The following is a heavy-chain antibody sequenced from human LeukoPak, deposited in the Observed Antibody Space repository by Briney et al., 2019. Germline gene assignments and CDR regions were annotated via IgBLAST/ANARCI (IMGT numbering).Heavy chain of an antibody. CDR2: INTSGTT. D-gene: IGHD4-17*01. V-gene: IGHV4-4*07. J-gene: IGHJ5*02. Sequence: SETLSLTCTVSGGSISDYYLAWLRQPAGKALEWIGRINTSGTTRYNPSLQSRVTLSMDSSNSQFSLHLTSVTAADTAVYYCARGLSHAYGFNWFDPWGQGILVTVSS. CDR3: ARGLSHAYGFNWFDP. CDR1: GGSISDYY.